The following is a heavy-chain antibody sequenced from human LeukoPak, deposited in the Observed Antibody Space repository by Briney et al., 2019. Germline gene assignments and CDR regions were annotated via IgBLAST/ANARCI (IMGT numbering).Heavy chain of an antibody. V-gene: IGHV3-43*02. Sequence: GGSLRLSCAASGFTFDDFAMHWVRQAPGKGLEWVSLISGDGGSTYYADSVKGRFTISRDNSKNSLYLQMNSLRTEDTALYYCAKDKGGYSYGPDYFDYWGQGTLVTVSS. CDR3: AKDKGGYSYGPDYFDY. D-gene: IGHD5-18*01. CDR2: ISGDGGST. CDR1: GFTFDDFA. J-gene: IGHJ4*02.